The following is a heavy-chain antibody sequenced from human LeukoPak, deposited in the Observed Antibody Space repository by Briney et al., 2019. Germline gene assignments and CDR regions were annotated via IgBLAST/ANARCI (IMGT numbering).Heavy chain of an antibody. V-gene: IGHV3-30*03. CDR3: ARDWDYIVDY. CDR1: GFTFSSYG. CDR2: ISYDGSNK. J-gene: IGHJ4*02. D-gene: IGHD5-12*01. Sequence: GGSLRLSCAASGFTFSSYGMHWVRQAPGKGLEWVAVISYDGSNKYYADSVKGRFTISRDNSKNTLYLQMNSLRAEDTAVYYCARDWDYIVDYWGQGTLVTVSS.